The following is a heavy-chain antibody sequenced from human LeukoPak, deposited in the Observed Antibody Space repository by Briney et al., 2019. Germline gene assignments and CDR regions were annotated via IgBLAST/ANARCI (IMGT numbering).Heavy chain of an antibody. CDR3: AAQGTTTGGFDP. J-gene: IGHJ5*02. CDR1: GXTFSTYA. D-gene: IGHD1-7*01. V-gene: IGHV3-64*01. Sequence: GGSLRLSCAASGXTFSTYAMLWVRQAPGKGLEYVSSISGNGGYTYYASSVKGRFTISRDNSKNTLYLQMGSLRAEDMAVYYCAAQGTTTGGFDPWGQGTLVTVSS. CDR2: ISGNGGYT.